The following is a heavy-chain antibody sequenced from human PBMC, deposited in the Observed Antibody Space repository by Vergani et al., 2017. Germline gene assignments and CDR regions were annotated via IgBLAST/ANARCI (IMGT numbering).Heavy chain of an antibody. CDR1: GFTFSSYG. CDR3: ARYRPVFRFLEWPRPMYV. D-gene: IGHD3-3*01. V-gene: IGHV3-30*03. J-gene: IGHJ6*04. Sequence: QVQLVESGGGVVQPGRSLRLSCAASGFTFSSYGMHWVRQAPGKGLEGVAVISYDGSNNYYADSVKGRFTISRDNSKNTLYLQMNSLGAEDTAVYSCARYRPVFRFLEWPRPMYVWGKGTTVTVSS. CDR2: ISYDGSNN.